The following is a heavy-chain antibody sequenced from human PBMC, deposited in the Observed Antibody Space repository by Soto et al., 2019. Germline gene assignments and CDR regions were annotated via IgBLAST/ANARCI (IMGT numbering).Heavy chain of an antibody. CDR3: ANCPGSSSWPHYYSGMDV. CDR2: ISDGGASP. Sequence: EVQLLESGGGLVQPGGSLRLSCAASGFTISNYAMSGVRQAPGKGLEWVSGISDGGASPYYADSVKGRFTVSRDNSKNTLHLQMNSLRAEDTAVYYCANCPGSSSWPHYYSGMDVWGQGTTVTVSS. CDR1: GFTISNYA. D-gene: IGHD6-13*01. J-gene: IGHJ6*02. V-gene: IGHV3-23*01.